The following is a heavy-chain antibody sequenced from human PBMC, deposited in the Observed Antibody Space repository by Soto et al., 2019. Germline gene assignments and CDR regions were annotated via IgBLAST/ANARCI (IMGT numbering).Heavy chain of an antibody. J-gene: IGHJ4*02. D-gene: IGHD3-22*01. CDR3: ASAVRPLNKKNYYDSSGYYDY. CDR1: GGTFSSYA. Sequence: GASVKVSCKASGGTFSSYAISWVRQAPGQGLEWMGGIIPIFGTANYAQKFQGRVTITADESTSTAYMELSSLRSEDTAVYYCASAVRPLNKKNYYDSSGYYDYWGQGTLVTVSS. CDR2: IIPIFGTA. V-gene: IGHV1-69*13.